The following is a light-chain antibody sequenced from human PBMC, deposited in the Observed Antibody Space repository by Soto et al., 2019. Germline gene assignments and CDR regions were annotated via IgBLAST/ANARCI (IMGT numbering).Light chain of an antibody. CDR2: DVS. Sequence: QSLLTQPPSVSGSPGQSVAISCTGTSSDVGGSNGVSWYQQPPGTAPKLIIYDVSNRPSGVPDRFSGSKSGNTASLIISGLQAEDEGDYYCSSYTSSSTYVFGTGTKDTVL. V-gene: IGLV2-18*02. CDR3: SSYTSSSTYV. CDR1: SSDVGGSNG. J-gene: IGLJ1*01.